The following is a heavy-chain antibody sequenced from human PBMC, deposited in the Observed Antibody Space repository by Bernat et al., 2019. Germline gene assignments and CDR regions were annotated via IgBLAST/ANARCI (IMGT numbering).Heavy chain of an antibody. Sequence: QVQLVQSGAEVMKPGASVKVSCKASGYTFTSYGISWVRQAPGQGLEWMGWSSAYNGNTNYAQKLQGRVTMTTDTSTSTANMELRSLRADDTGVYYCARGRRLLGKKDFDYWGQGTLVTVSS. V-gene: IGHV1-18*01. CDR2: SSAYNGNT. D-gene: IGHD3-22*01. CDR3: ARGRRLLGKKDFDY. J-gene: IGHJ4*02. CDR1: GYTFTSYG.